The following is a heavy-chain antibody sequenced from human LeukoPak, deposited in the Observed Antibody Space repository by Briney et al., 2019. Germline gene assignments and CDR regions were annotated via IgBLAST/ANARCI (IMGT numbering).Heavy chain of an antibody. D-gene: IGHD4-17*01. CDR2: IRYDGSNK. V-gene: IGHV3-30*02. J-gene: IGHJ6*03. CDR1: GFIFSSYG. Sequence: GGSLRLSCAASGFIFSSYGMHWVRQAPGKGLEWVAFIRYDGSNKYYADSVKGRFTISRDNSKNTLYLQMNSLRAEDTAVYYCARATTEISPLGYYYYMDVWGKGTTVTVSS. CDR3: ARATTEISPLGYYYYMDV.